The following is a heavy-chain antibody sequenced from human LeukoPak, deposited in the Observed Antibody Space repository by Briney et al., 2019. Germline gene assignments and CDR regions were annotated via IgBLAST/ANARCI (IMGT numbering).Heavy chain of an antibody. CDR3: AREVPSSSGWAFDY. V-gene: IGHV3-33*01. J-gene: IGHJ4*02. CDR2: IWYDGSNK. Sequence: GGSLRLSCAASGFTFSSYGMHWVRQAPGKGLEWVAVIWYDGSNKYYADSVKGRFTISRDNSKNTLYLQMNTLRAEDTAVYYCAREVPSSSGWAFDYWGQGSLVTVSS. D-gene: IGHD6-19*01. CDR1: GFTFSSYG.